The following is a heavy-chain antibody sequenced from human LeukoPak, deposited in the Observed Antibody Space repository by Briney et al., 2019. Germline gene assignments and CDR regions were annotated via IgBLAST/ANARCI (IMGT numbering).Heavy chain of an antibody. D-gene: IGHD4-11*01. CDR3: ARGYDYSTQGIYNY. CDR2: FDPEDGET. CDR1: GYTFTELS. Sequence: ASVKVSCKVSGYTFTELSMHWVRQAPGKGLEWMGGFDPEDGETIYAQKFQGRVTITTDESTSTAYMELSSLRSEDTAVYYCARGYDYSTQGIYNYWGQGTLVTVSS. J-gene: IGHJ4*02. V-gene: IGHV1-24*01.